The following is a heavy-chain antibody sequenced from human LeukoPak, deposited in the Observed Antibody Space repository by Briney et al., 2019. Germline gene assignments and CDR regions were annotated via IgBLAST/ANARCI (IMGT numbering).Heavy chain of an antibody. CDR1: GGSISSYY. CDR3: ARDYYDSSGYYLYYYFGMDV. J-gene: IGHJ6*02. V-gene: IGHV4-4*07. Sequence: SSETLSLTCTVSGGSISSYYWSWIRQPAGKGLEWIGRIYTSGSTNYNPSLKSRVTMSVDTSKNQLSLKLSSVTAADTAVYYCARDYYDSSGYYLYYYFGMDVWGQGTTVTVSS. CDR2: IYTSGST. D-gene: IGHD3-22*01.